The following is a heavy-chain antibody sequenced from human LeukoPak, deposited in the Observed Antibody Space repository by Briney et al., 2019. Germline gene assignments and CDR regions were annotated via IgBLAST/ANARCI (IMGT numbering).Heavy chain of an antibody. V-gene: IGHV1-3*01. J-gene: IGHJ4*02. D-gene: IGHD1-26*01. Sequence: GASVKVSCKASGYTFTSYAIHWVRQAPGQRLQWMGWINAGTDKTKYSQKFQGRVTIARDTSASTVYMELSSLRSEDTAVYYCARAPPWELLGWAPFDYWGQGTLVTVSS. CDR1: GYTFTSYA. CDR2: INAGTDKT. CDR3: ARAPPWELLGWAPFDY.